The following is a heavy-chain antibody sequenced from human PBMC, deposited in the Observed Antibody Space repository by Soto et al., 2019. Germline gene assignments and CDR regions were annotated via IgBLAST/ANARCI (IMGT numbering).Heavy chain of an antibody. CDR1: GGSFSGYY. J-gene: IGHJ4*02. V-gene: IGHV4-34*01. Sequence: QVQLQQWGAGLLKPSETLSLTCAVYGGSFSGYYWSWIRQPPGKGLEGIGEINHSGSTNYNPSLKSRVTISVDTSKNQFSLKLSSVTAADTAVYYCARGPTARQSDYWGQGTLVTVSS. D-gene: IGHD4-17*01. CDR2: INHSGST. CDR3: ARGPTARQSDY.